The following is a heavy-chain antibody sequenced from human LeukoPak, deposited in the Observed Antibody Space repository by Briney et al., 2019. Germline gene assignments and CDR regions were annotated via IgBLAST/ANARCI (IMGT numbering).Heavy chain of an antibody. CDR1: GGSISSYY. J-gene: IGHJ6*02. D-gene: IGHD3-3*01. Sequence: SETLSLTCTVSGGSISSYYWSWIRQPPGKGLEWIGYIYYSGSTNYNPSLKSRVTISVDTSKNQFSLKLSSVTAADTAVYYCARVTPVNYDFWSGPTYYCYYGMDVWGQGTTVTVSS. V-gene: IGHV4-59*01. CDR3: ARVTPVNYDFWSGPTYYCYYGMDV. CDR2: IYYSGST.